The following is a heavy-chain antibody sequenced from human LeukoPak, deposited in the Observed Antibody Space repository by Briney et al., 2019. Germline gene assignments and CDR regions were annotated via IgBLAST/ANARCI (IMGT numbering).Heavy chain of an antibody. CDR3: ARDPYGSGSYYYDY. J-gene: IGHJ4*02. V-gene: IGHV3-21*01. CDR2: ISSSSSYI. D-gene: IGHD3-10*01. Sequence: KPGGSLRLSCAASGFTFSTYTMNWVSQAPGKGLEWVSTISSSSSYIYYGDSVKGRFTISRDNAKNSLYLQMNSLRAEDTAVYYCARDPYGSGSYYYDYWGQGTLVTVSS. CDR1: GFTFSTYT.